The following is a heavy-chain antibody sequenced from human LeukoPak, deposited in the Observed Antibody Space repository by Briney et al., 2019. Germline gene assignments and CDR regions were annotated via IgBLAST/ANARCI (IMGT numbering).Heavy chain of an antibody. J-gene: IGHJ4*02. D-gene: IGHD5-24*01. CDR3: ARRGMATIEGFDY. CDR2: IIPIFGTA. Sequence: ASVKVSCKASGGTFSSYAISWVRQAPGQGLEWMGGIIPIFGTANYAQKFQGRVTITTDESTSTAYMELSSLRSEDTAVYYCARRGMATIEGFDYWGQGTLVTVSS. CDR1: GGTFSSYA. V-gene: IGHV1-69*05.